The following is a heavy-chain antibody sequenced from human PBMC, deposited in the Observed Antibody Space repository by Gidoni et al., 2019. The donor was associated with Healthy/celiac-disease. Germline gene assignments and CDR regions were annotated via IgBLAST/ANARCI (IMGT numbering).Heavy chain of an antibody. Sequence: GKGLAWVGRIKSKTDGGTTDYAAPVKGRFTISRDDSKNTLYLQMNSLKTEDTAVYYCTTDPYGDYWGQGTLVTVSS. CDR3: TTDPYGDY. D-gene: IGHD4-17*01. CDR2: IKSKTDGGTT. J-gene: IGHJ4*02. V-gene: IGHV3-15*01.